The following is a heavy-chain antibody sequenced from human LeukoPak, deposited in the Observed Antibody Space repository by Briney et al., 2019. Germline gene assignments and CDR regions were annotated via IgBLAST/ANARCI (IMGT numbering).Heavy chain of an antibody. CDR1: GGSISSYY. Sequence: PSETLSLTCTVSGGSISSYYWSWIRQPPGKGLEWLGYIYYSGSTYYNPSLKSRVTISVDTSKNQFSLKLSSVTAADTAVYYCARDAKRFYAANWFDPWGQGILVTVSS. D-gene: IGHD2/OR15-2a*01. CDR2: IYYSGST. CDR3: ARDAKRFYAANWFDP. V-gene: IGHV4-59*06. J-gene: IGHJ5*02.